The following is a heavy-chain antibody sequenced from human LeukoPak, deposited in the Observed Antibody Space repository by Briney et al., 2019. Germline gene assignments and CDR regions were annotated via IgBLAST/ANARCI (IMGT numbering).Heavy chain of an antibody. D-gene: IGHD6-19*01. Sequence: GGSLRLSCAASGFTFSSYSMNWVRQAPGKGLEWVSSISSSSDYIYYADSLKGRFTVSRDNAKNSLYLQMNSLRAEDTAVYYCARSGMAVAATPWDWGQGTLVTVSS. CDR1: GFTFSSYS. J-gene: IGHJ1*01. CDR3: ARSGMAVAATPWD. CDR2: ISSSSDYI. V-gene: IGHV3-21*04.